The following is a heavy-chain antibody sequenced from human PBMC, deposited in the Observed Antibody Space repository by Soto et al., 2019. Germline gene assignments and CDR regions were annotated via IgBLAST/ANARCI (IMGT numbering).Heavy chain of an antibody. CDR3: TKHLPSKKNQRRWADAFHI. CDR1: GFTFSNYA. J-gene: IGHJ3*02. V-gene: IGHV3-23*01. Sequence: EVRLLESGGGLVQPGGSLRLSCVASGFTFSNYAMSWVRQAPGKGLEWVSVVTGRSSSTYNADSVEGRFIISRDNSRNTLFLQMNSLGAEDTAVYYCTKHLPSKKNQRRWADAFHIWGQGTILTVSS. D-gene: IGHD2-2*01. CDR2: VTGRSSST.